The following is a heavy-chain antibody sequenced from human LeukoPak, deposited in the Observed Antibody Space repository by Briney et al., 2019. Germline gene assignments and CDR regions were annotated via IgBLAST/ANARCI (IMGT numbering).Heavy chain of an antibody. CDR1: GYTFTSYY. V-gene: IGHV1-46*01. CDR2: INPSGGST. CDR3: ARAFGDGYWFDP. D-gene: IGHD3-10*01. J-gene: IGHJ5*02. Sequence: ASVKVSCKASGYTFTSYYMHWVRQAPGQGLEWMGIINPSGGSTSYAQKFQGRVTMTRDTSTSTVYMEVSSLRSEDTAVYYCARAFGDGYWFDPWGQGTLVTVSS.